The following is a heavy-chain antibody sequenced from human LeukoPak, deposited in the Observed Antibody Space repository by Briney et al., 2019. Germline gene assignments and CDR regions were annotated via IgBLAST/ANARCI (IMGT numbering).Heavy chain of an antibody. D-gene: IGHD2-21*02. CDR3: ARGYCGGDCYGD. CDR2: IDSSSSHI. J-gene: IGHJ1*01. CDR1: GFSFSSYA. Sequence: GSLRLYCAASGFSFSSYAMNWVRQAPGKGLEWVSSIDSSSSHIYYADSVKGRFTISRDNTKSSLYLQMNSLRAEDMAVYYCARGYCGGDCYGDWGQGTLVTVSS. V-gene: IGHV3-21*01.